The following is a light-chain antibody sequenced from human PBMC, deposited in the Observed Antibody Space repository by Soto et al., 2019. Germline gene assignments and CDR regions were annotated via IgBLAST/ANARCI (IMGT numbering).Light chain of an antibody. J-gene: IGKJ2*01. Sequence: DIVMTQSPLSLPVTPGEPGSISCRSSQSLLHSNGYTYLDWDLRKPGQSPQLLIYLGFNRASGVPDRFSGSGSGTHFTLKISSAEAEDVWVYYCMQALQTPYTFGQGTKLEIK. CDR3: MQALQTPYT. CDR1: QSLLHSNGYTY. V-gene: IGKV2-28*01. CDR2: LGF.